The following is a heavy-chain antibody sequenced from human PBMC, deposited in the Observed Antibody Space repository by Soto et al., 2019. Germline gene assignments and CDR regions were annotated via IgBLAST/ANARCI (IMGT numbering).Heavy chain of an antibody. CDR2: ISHDGRNK. Sequence: GGSLRLSCEGSGFIFGKYDMYWVRQAPGKGLEWVTKISHDGRNKYYADSVKGRFTISRDNSKNTLYLQMNSLRAEDTAVYYCAKDSGYSSGWYFDYWGQGTLVTVSS. V-gene: IGHV3-30*18. CDR1: GFIFGKYD. D-gene: IGHD6-19*01. J-gene: IGHJ4*02. CDR3: AKDSGYSSGWYFDY.